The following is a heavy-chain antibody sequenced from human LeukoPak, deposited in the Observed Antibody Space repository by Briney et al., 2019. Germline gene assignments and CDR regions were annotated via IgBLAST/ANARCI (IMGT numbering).Heavy chain of an antibody. D-gene: IGHD6-6*01. CDR2: IYYSGST. CDR1: SGSISSYY. V-gene: IGHV4-59*01. Sequence: SETLSLTCTVSSGSISSYYWSWIRQPPGKGLEWIGYIYYSGSTNYNPSLKSRVTISVDTSKNQFSLKLSSVTAADTAVYNCARAIAALWFDPWGQGTLVTVSS. J-gene: IGHJ5*02. CDR3: ARAIAALWFDP.